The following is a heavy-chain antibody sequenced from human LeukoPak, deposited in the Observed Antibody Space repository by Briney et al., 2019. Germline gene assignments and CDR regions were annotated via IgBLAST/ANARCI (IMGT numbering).Heavy chain of an antibody. CDR1: GFTFSSYN. D-gene: IGHD4-17*01. J-gene: IGHJ4*02. Sequence: GGSLRLSCAASGFTFSSYNMNWVRQTPGQGLEWVSSITSGSSHIYYADSVKGRFTISRDNAKSSLYLQMNSLRAEDMAVYYCASLGVTTDYWGQGTLVTVSS. CDR2: ITSGSSHI. CDR3: ASLGVTTDY. V-gene: IGHV3-21*01.